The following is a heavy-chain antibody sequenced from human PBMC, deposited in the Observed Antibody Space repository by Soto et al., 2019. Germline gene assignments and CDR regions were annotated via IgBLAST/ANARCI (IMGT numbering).Heavy chain of an antibody. CDR1: GGTFSSYT. J-gene: IGHJ4*02. V-gene: IGHV1-69*02. CDR3: AAHVQAAAGKD. Sequence: QVQLVQSGAEVKKPGSSVKVSCKASGGTFSSYTISWVRQAPGQGLEWMGRIIPILGIANYAQKFQGRVTITADKSTSTAYRELSSLRSEDTAVYSCAAHVQAAAGKDWGQGTLVTVSS. D-gene: IGHD6-13*01. CDR2: IIPILGIA.